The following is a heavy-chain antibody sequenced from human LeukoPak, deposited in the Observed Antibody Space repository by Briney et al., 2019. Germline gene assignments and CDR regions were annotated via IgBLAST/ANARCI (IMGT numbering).Heavy chain of an antibody. D-gene: IGHD6-19*01. CDR3: ARRYTGGWYGIDY. CDR2: IWYDGSIT. V-gene: IGHV3-33*01. J-gene: IGHJ4*02. CDR1: GFTFSSYT. Sequence: GGSLRLSCAASGFTFSSYTIHWVRQAPGKGLEWVALIWYDGSITYYAESVKGRFTISRDNSVNTMNLQMNSLRAEDTAVYYCARRYTGGWYGIDYWGQGTLVTVSS.